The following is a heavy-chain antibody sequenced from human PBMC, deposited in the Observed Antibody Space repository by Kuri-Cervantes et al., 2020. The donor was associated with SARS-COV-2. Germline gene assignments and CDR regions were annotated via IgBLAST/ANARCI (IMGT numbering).Heavy chain of an antibody. CDR1: GGSLRSGDYY. Sequence: SETLSLTCTVSGGSLRSGDYYWSWIRQPAGKGLEWIGYIYTSGSTNYNPSLKSRVTISVDTSKNQFSLKLSSVTAADTAVYYCATHSGSYPYYYYYYMDVWGKGTTVTVSS. D-gene: IGHD1-26*01. V-gene: IGHV4-61*09. CDR2: IYTSGST. J-gene: IGHJ6*03. CDR3: ATHSGSYPYYYYYYMDV.